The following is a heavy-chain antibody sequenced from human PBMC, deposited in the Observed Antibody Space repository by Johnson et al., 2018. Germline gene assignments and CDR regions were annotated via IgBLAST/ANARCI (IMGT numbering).Heavy chain of an antibody. Sequence: QVQLVQSGGGLVQPGGSLRLSCAASGFTFSSYWMSWVRQAPGKGLEWVAVISYDGSNKYYADSVKGRFTISRNNAKNSLYLQMNSLRAEDTALYYCAKGGTNFGRPMRYMDVWGKGTTVTVSS. J-gene: IGHJ6*03. D-gene: IGHD3-3*01. CDR1: GFTFSSYW. V-gene: IGHV3-30*18. CDR3: AKGGTNFGRPMRYMDV. CDR2: ISYDGSNK.